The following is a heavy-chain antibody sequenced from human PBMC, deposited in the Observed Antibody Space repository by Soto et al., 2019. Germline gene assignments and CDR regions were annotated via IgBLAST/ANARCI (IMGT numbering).Heavy chain of an antibody. J-gene: IGHJ4*02. Sequence: GGSLRLSCAGSGFSFSSHAVSWVRQAPGKGLECVSSITNTGGSTYYADSVKGRFSISRDNSKNTVYLQMNSLRAEDTAVYYCAKAGYGSGSYYTLSFDYWGQGSLVTVSS. V-gene: IGHV3-23*01. CDR2: ITNTGGST. D-gene: IGHD3-10*01. CDR1: GFSFSSHA. CDR3: AKAGYGSGSYYTLSFDY.